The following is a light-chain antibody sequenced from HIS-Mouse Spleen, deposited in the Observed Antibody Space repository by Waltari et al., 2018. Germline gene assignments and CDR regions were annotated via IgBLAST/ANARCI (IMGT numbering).Light chain of an antibody. Sequence: QSVLTQPPSASGTPGQRVTIPCSGSSSNLGRNQVYWYQQLPGTAPKLLIYRNNQRPSGVPDRFSGSKSGTSASMAISGLRSEDEADYYCAAWDDSLSGPVFGGGTKLTVL. CDR3: AAWDDSLSGPV. J-gene: IGLJ3*02. CDR1: SSNLGRNQ. V-gene: IGLV1-47*01. CDR2: RNN.